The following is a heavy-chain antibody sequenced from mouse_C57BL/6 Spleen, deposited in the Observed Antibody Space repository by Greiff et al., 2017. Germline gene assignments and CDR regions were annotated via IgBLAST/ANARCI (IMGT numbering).Heavy chain of an antibody. CDR3: ARAVTTLFRYYRYAMDY. CDR1: GYTFTDYY. D-gene: IGHD2-2*01. Sequence: QVHVKQSGAELVKPGASVKISCKASGYTFTDYYINWVKQRPGQGLEWIGKIGPGSGSTYYNEKFKGKATLTADKSSSTAYMQLSSLTSEDSAVYFCARAVTTLFRYYRYAMDYWGQGTSVTVSS. J-gene: IGHJ4*01. V-gene: IGHV1-77*01. CDR2: IGPGSGST.